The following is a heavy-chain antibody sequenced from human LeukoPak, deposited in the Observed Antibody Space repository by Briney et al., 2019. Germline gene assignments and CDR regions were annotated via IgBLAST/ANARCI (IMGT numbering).Heavy chain of an antibody. CDR1: GGSISSYY. CDR2: IYYSGST. J-gene: IGHJ6*02. D-gene: IGHD3-3*01. CDR3: ARKGDFWRPYYYYYGMDV. V-gene: IGHV4-59*12. Sequence: SETLSLTCTVSGGSISSYYWSWIRQPPGKGLEWIGYIYYSGSTNYNPSLKSRVTISVDTSKNQFSLKLSSVTAADTAVYYCARKGDFWRPYYYYYGMDVWGQGTTVTVSS.